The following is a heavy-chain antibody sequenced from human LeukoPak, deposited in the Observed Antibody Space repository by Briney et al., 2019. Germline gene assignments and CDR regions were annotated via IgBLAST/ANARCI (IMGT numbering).Heavy chain of an antibody. CDR1: SGSFSGFY. CDR3: ARVPKYFDL. Sequence: SETLSLTCAVYSGSFSGFYWAWIRQPPGKGLEWIGQINHSRSTHYNPSLKSRVTISVDTSKNQFSLKLSSVTAADTAVYYCARVPKYFDLWGRGTLVTVSS. J-gene: IGHJ2*01. CDR2: INHSRST. V-gene: IGHV4-34*01.